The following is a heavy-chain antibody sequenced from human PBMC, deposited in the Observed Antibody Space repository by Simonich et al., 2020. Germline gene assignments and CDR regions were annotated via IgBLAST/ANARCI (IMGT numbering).Heavy chain of an antibody. J-gene: IGHJ4*02. CDR3: AKDQAGDHGY. Sequence: EVQLLESGGGLVQPGGSLRLSCAASGVPFSSYAMSWVRQAPGEGLEGVSAIRGSGSSTYYADSVKGRFTISGDNSKNTLYLQMNSLRAEDTAVYYCAKDQAGDHGYWGQGTLVTVSS. CDR1: GVPFSSYA. V-gene: IGHV3-23*01. D-gene: IGHD7-27*01. CDR2: IRGSGSST.